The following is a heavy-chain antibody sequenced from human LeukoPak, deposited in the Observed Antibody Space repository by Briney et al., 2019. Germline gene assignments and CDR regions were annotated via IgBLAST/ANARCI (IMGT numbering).Heavy chain of an antibody. CDR2: ISSSSSCI. D-gene: IGHD1-14*01. V-gene: IGHV3-21*01. J-gene: IGHJ4*02. Sequence: GGSLRLSCAASGFTFSSYSMNWVRQAPGKGLEWVSSISSSSSCIYYADSVKGRFTISRDNVKNSLYLQMNSLRAEDTAVYYCARDSDRHDYWGQGTLVTVSS. CDR1: GFTFSSYS. CDR3: ARDSDRHDY.